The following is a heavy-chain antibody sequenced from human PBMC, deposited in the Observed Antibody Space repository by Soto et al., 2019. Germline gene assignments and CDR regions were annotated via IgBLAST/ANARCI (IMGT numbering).Heavy chain of an antibody. Sequence: EVYLLESGGDLVQPGMSLRLSCAASGFIFSDYAMTWVRQAPGKGLEWVSTISGTRGRQRNTFYTASVKGRFTVTRDNAKNTVYLQVNSLRAEDTGVYYCARLVASETGYGMDVWGQGTTVTVSS. D-gene: IGHD3-9*01. CDR3: ARLVASETGYGMDV. CDR2: ISGTRGRQRNT. CDR1: GFIFSDYA. V-gene: IGHV3-23*01. J-gene: IGHJ6*02.